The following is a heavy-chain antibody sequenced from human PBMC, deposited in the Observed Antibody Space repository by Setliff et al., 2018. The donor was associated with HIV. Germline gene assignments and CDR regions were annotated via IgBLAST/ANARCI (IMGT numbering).Heavy chain of an antibody. CDR1: GYTFTNYD. J-gene: IGHJ3*02. Sequence: GASVKVSCKASGYTFTNYDVNWLRQATGQGLEWMGWMTPNSGNTGSAQKFQGRVSMTRNISISTAYMELRSLTSEDTAVYFCARGLGALEWEKRDGDAFDIWGQGTMVT. CDR3: ARGLGALEWEKRDGDAFDI. D-gene: IGHD3-3*01. V-gene: IGHV1-8*02. CDR2: MTPNSGNT.